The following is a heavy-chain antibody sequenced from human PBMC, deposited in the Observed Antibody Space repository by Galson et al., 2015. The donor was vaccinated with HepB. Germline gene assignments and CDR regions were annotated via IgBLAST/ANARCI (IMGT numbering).Heavy chain of an antibody. CDR3: ARVSYSSSWYEVYYYYYGMDV. CDR1: GFTFSSYW. Sequence: SLRLSCAASGFTFSSYWMSWVRQAPGKGLEWVANIKQDGSEKYYVDSVKGRFTISRDNAKNSLYLQMNSLRAEDTAVYYCARVSYSSSWYEVYYYYYGMDVWGQGTTVTVSS. CDR2: IKQDGSEK. J-gene: IGHJ6*02. D-gene: IGHD6-13*01. V-gene: IGHV3-7*03.